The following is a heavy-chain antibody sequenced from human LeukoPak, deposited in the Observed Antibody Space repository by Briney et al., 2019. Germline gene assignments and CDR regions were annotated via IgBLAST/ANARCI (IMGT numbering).Heavy chain of an antibody. V-gene: IGHV1-18*01. D-gene: IGHD4-17*01. CDR1: GYTFTSYG. Sequence: ASVKVSCKASGYTFTSYGISWVRQAPGQGLEWMGWISAYNGNTNYAQKFQGRVIMTRNTAISTAYMELSSLRSEDTAVYYCARTDGDLDYWGQGTLITVS. CDR2: ISAYNGNT. J-gene: IGHJ4*02. CDR3: ARTDGDLDY.